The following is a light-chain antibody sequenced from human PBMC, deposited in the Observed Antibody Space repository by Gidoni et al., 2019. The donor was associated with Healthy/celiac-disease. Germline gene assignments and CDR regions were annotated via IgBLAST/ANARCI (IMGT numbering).Light chain of an antibody. CDR2: AAS. CDR1: QGISSY. CDR3: QQLNSYPRGIT. Sequence: DIQLTQSPSLLSASVGHRVTITFRASQGISSYLAWYQQKPGKAPKHLIYAASTLQSGVPSRFSGSGSGTEFTLTISSLQPEDFATYYCQQLNSYPRGITFGQGTRLEIK. V-gene: IGKV1-9*01. J-gene: IGKJ5*01.